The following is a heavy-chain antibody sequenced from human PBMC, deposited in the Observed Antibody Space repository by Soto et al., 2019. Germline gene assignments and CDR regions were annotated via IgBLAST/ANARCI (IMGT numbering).Heavy chain of an antibody. CDR3: ARGGDSSGYYYAPDY. Sequence: PSETLSLTCSVSGGPISTYYWTWIRQPAGKGLEWIGRVYSSGSTTYNPSLKSRVTMSVDTSKNQFSLKLTSVTAADTAVYFCARGGDSSGYYYAPDYWGQGTLVTVSS. J-gene: IGHJ4*02. V-gene: IGHV4-4*07. D-gene: IGHD3-22*01. CDR1: GGPISTYY. CDR2: VYSSGST.